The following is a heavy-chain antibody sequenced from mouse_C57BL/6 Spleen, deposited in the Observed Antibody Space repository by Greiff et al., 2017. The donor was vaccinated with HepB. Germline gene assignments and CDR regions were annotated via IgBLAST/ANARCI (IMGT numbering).Heavy chain of an antibody. CDR1: GYSFTGYY. J-gene: IGHJ2*01. D-gene: IGHD2-5*01. V-gene: IGHV1-42*01. CDR2: INPSTGGT. Sequence: VQLQQSGPELVKPGASVKISCKASGYSFTGYYMNWVKQSPEKSLEWIGEINPSTGGTTYNQKFKAKATLTVDKSSSTAYMQLKSLTSEDSAVYYCARGPTIVTSYYFDYWGQGTTLTVSS. CDR3: ARGPTIVTSYYFDY.